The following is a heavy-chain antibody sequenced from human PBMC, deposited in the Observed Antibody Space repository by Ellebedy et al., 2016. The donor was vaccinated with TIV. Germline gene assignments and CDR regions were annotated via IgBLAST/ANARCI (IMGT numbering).Heavy chain of an antibody. J-gene: IGHJ5*02. CDR2: IKPDGSAQ. CDR3: ARSGYCTRTSCYTLSDL. Sequence: GESLKISXSASGFTFDNFWMTWVRQAPGKGLEWVANIKPDGSAQYYVDSVKGRFTVSRDNANSSLFLQLNSLRDEDTAVYFCARSGYCTRTSCYTLSDLWGRGTLVTVSS. V-gene: IGHV3-7*01. CDR1: GFTFDNFW. D-gene: IGHD2-2*02.